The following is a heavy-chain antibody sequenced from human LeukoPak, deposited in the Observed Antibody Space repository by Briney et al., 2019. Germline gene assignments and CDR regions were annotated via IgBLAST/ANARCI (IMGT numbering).Heavy chain of an antibody. J-gene: IGHJ3*01. CDR3: AKCSASYYNDAFDV. Sequence: GGSLRLSCAASGFTVSSNYMSWVRQAPGKGLEWVSVIYSGGSTYYAAPVKGRFTISRDNSKNPLYLQMNSLRVEDTATYYCAKCSASYYNDAFDVWGQGTMVTVSS. V-gene: IGHV3-53*01. CDR2: IYSGGST. CDR1: GFTVSSNY. D-gene: IGHD3-10*02.